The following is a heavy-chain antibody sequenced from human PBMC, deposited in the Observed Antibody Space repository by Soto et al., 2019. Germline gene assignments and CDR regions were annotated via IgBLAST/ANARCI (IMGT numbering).Heavy chain of an antibody. CDR3: ARRGPVVTASCWYFDL. D-gene: IGHD2-21*02. Sequence: QVQLQESGPGLVKPSQTLSLTCTVSGGSISSGGYYWSWIRQPPGKGLEWIGYIYYSGSTYYNPSLNSRYTISVDTSENQFHMKMSSVTSADTAVEYCARRGPVVTASCWYFDLWGRGTLVTVSS. J-gene: IGHJ2*01. V-gene: IGHV4-31*03. CDR1: GGSISSGGYY. CDR2: IYYSGST.